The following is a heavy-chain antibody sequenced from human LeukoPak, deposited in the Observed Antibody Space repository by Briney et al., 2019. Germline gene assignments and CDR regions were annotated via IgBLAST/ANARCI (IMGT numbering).Heavy chain of an antibody. CDR3: ATGVVTGTSR. J-gene: IGHJ4*02. D-gene: IGHD1-1*01. V-gene: IGHV3-15*01. Sequence: GGSLRLSCAVSRITFRNAWMSWVRQAPGKGLEWVARIRSKTEGETKEYAASVKGRFTISRDDSRSRLYLQMNSLKTEDTAVYYCATGVVTGTSRGGQGTLVTVSS. CDR1: RITFRNAW. CDR2: IRSKTEGETK.